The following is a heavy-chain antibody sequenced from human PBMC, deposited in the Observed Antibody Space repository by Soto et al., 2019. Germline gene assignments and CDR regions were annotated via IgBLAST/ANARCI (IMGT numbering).Heavy chain of an antibody. CDR3: ARGAGRWQQLGFFDY. Sequence: SETLSLTCAVYGGSFSGYYWSWIRQPPGKGLEWIGEINDSGHSNYNPSLKSRVTLSLDSSKNHFSLKLSSVTAADTAVYYCARGAGRWQQLGFFDYWGQGTLVTVSS. CDR1: GGSFSGYY. D-gene: IGHD3-3*02. CDR2: INDSGHS. J-gene: IGHJ4*02. V-gene: IGHV4-34*01.